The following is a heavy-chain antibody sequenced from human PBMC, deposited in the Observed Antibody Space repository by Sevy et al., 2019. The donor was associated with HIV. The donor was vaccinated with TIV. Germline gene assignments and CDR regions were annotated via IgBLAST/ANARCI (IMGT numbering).Heavy chain of an antibody. CDR2: ISNSGTYI. V-gene: IGHV3-21*01. CDR3: ARYEEDTTLVNAFDI. CDR1: GFTFSSYA. J-gene: IGHJ3*02. D-gene: IGHD5-18*01. Sequence: GGSLRLSCAASGFTFSSYAMSWVRQAPGKGLEWVSSISNSGTYIYYADSVKGRFTISRDNAKNSLYLQMNSLRAEDTAGYYCARYEEDTTLVNAFDIWGQGTMVTVSS.